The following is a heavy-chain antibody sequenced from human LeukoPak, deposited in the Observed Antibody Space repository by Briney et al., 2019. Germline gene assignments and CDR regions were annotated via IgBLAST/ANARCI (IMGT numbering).Heavy chain of an antibody. J-gene: IGHJ3*02. D-gene: IGHD5-12*01. CDR2: INSDGSST. V-gene: IGHV3-74*01. CDR1: GFTFSSYW. Sequence: GGSLRLSCAASGFTFSSYWMHWVRQAPGKGLGWVLRINSDGSSTSYADSVKGRFTISRDNAKSTLYLQMKSLRAEDTAVYYCVRDATTRSAFDIWGQGTMVTVSS. CDR3: VRDATTRSAFDI.